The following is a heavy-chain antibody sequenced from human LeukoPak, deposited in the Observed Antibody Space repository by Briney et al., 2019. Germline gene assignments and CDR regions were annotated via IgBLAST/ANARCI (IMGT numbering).Heavy chain of an antibody. CDR1: GGSISSYY. D-gene: IGHD3-16*01. CDR2: IYYSGST. V-gene: IGHV4-59*01. CDR3: ARDRGSKGGFDY. Sequence: SETLSLTCTVSGGSISSYYWSWIRQPPGKGLEWIGYIYYSGSTNYNPSLKSRVTISVDTSKNQLSLKLSYVTAADTVVYYCARDRGSKGGFDYWGQGTLVTVSS. J-gene: IGHJ4*02.